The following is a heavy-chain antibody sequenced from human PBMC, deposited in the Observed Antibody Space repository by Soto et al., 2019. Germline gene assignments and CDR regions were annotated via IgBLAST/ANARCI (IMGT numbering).Heavy chain of an antibody. J-gene: IGHJ4*02. CDR2: IWYDGSNK. CDR1: GFTFSSYG. CDR3: ASLRGYSAYELNEY. V-gene: IGHV3-33*01. D-gene: IGHD5-12*01. Sequence: QVQLVESGGGVVQPGRSLRLSCAASGFTFSSYGMHWVRQAPGKGLEWVAVIWYDGSNKYYADSVKGRFTIPRDNSKNTLYLQMNSLTAEDTAVYYCASLRGYSAYELNEYWGQGTLVTVSS.